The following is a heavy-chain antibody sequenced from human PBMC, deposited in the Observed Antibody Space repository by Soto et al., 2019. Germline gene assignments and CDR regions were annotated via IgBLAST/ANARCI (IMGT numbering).Heavy chain of an antibody. V-gene: IGHV1-3*01. CDR1: GYTFTSYA. Sequence: GASVKVSCKASGYTFTSYAMHWVRQAPGQRLEWMGWINAGNGNTKYSQKFQGRVTITRDTSASTAYMELSSLRSEDTAVYYCARVKKIFAVALDYWGQGTLVTVSS. CDR3: ARVKKIFAVALDY. J-gene: IGHJ4*02. CDR2: INAGNGNT. D-gene: IGHD3-3*01.